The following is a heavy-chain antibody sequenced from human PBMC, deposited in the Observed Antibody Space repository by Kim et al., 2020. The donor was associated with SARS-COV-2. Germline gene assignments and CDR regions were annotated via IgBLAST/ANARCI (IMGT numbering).Heavy chain of an antibody. J-gene: IGHJ6*02. CDR1: GFTFSSYS. Sequence: GSLRLSCAASGFTFSSYSMNWVRQAPGKGLEWVSSISSSSSYIYYADSVKGRFTISRDNAKNSLYLQMNSLRAEDTAVYYCARDQGYSYGSGHYYYGMDVWGQGTTVTVSS. V-gene: IGHV3-21*01. D-gene: IGHD5-18*01. CDR3: ARDQGYSYGSGHYYYGMDV. CDR2: ISSSSSYI.